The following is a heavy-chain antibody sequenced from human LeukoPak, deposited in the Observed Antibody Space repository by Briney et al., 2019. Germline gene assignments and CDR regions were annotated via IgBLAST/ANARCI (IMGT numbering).Heavy chain of an antibody. CDR2: ISGSGGST. CDR1: GFTFSSYA. Sequence: GGSLRLCCAASGFTFSSYATSWVRQAPGKGLEWVSVISGSGGSTYYADSVKGRFTISRDNSKDTLYLQMNSLRAEDTAVYYCAKDQDLTMVRGIPAPHYFDYWGQGSLVTVSS. D-gene: IGHD3-10*01. J-gene: IGHJ4*02. CDR3: AKDQDLTMVRGIPAPHYFDY. V-gene: IGHV3-23*01.